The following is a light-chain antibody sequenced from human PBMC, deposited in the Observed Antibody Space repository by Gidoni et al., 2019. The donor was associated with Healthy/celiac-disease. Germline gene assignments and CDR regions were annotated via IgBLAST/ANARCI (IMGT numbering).Light chain of an antibody. Sequence: DIVMIPPPDSLAVSLRERATINCKSSQSVLYSSNTKNYLAWYQQKPGQPPKLLIYWASTRESGVADRCSGSGSGTDVTLTISSMESEDGAGYYCQKYYRTTPYTFGQGTKLEIK. J-gene: IGKJ2*01. V-gene: IGKV4-1*01. CDR3: QKYYRTTPYT. CDR1: QSVLYSSNTKNY. CDR2: WAS.